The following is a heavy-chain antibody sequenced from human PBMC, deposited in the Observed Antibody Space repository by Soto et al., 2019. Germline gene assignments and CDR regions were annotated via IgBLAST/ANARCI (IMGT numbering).Heavy chain of an antibody. CDR1: GGTFSSYA. CDR3: AREPATITGTMYFDY. V-gene: IGHV1-69*12. D-gene: IGHD1-7*01. CDR2: IIPIFGTA. J-gene: IGHJ4*02. Sequence: QVQLVQSGAEVKKPGSSVKVSCKASGGTFSSYAISWVRQSPGQVLEWMGGIIPIFGTANYAQKFQGRVTITAYESTSTAYMELSSLRSDDTAVYYCAREPATITGTMYFDYWGQGTLVTVSS.